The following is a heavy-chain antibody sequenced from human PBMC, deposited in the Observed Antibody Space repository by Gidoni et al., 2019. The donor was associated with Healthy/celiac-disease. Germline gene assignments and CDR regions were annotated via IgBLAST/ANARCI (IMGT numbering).Heavy chain of an antibody. CDR2: SSGSGGST. D-gene: IGHD3-22*01. J-gene: IGHJ4*02. CDR3: AKGPRDSSGSFDY. CDR1: ALPFSSDA. Sequence: EVQLLTSGGGLVHPGGSLRRPCAASALPFSSDAMSWVRQAPGNGLEWASTSSGSGGSTYYADSVKGRFTISRDNSKNTLYLQMNSLRAEDTAVYYCAKGPRDSSGSFDYWGQGTLVTVSS. V-gene: IGHV3-23*01.